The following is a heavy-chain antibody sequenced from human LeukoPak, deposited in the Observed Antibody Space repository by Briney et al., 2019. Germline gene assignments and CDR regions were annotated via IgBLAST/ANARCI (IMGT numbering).Heavy chain of an antibody. CDR3: ARDRGSMSVWGSYPYYMDV. CDR2: INPSGGSA. J-gene: IGHJ6*03. V-gene: IGHV1-46*01. Sequence: GASVKVSCKASGYTFTSYYMHWVRQAPGQGLEWMGIINPSGGSASYAQKFQGRVTMTWDMSTSTVYMELRSLRSDDTAVYYCARDRGSMSVWGSYPYYMDVWGKGTTVTISS. D-gene: IGHD3-16*02. CDR1: GYTFTSYY.